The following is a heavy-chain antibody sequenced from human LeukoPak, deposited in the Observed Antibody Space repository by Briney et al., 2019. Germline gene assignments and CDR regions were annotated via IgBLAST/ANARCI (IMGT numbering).Heavy chain of an antibody. CDR3: ASPIRDGYNMGAFDI. V-gene: IGHV4-34*01. CDR1: GGSFSGYY. CDR2: INHSGST. D-gene: IGHD5-24*01. J-gene: IGHJ3*02. Sequence: SETLSLTCAVYGGSFSGYYWSWIRQPPGKGLEWIGEINHSGSTNYNPSLKSRVTISVDTPKNQFSLKLSSVTAADTAVYYCASPIRDGYNMGAFDIWGQGTMVTVSS.